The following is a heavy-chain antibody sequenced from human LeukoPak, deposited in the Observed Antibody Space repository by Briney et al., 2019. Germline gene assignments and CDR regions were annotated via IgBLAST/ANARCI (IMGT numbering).Heavy chain of an antibody. CDR3: ARLYSSSFPLY. J-gene: IGHJ4*02. Sequence: SETLSLTCTVSGCSISGYYWSWLRQPPGKGLEWIGYIYYSGSTNYNPSLKSRVTISVDTSKNQFSLKLSSVTAADTAVYYCARLYSSSFPLYWGQGTLVTVSS. CDR2: IYYSGST. V-gene: IGHV4-59*08. CDR1: GCSISGYY. D-gene: IGHD6-6*01.